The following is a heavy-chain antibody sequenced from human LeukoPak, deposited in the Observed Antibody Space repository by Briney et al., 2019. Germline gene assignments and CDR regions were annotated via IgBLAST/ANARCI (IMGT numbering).Heavy chain of an antibody. J-gene: IGHJ4*02. D-gene: IGHD3-10*01. CDR1: GGSIVSNY. V-gene: IGHV4-4*07. CDR2: IYTSGST. CDR3: ARITMVRGVGY. Sequence: SETLSLTCTVSGGSIVSNYLHWIRQPPGKGLEWIGRIYTSGSTNYNPSLKSRVTMSVDTSKNQFSLKLSSVTAADTAVYYCARITMVRGVGYWGQGTLVTVSS.